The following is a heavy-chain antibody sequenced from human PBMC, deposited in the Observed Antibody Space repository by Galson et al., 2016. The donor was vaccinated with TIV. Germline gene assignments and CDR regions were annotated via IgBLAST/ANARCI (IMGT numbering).Heavy chain of an antibody. Sequence: SLRLSCAASGFMFSEDNMHWVRQAPGKGLEWVACISGRGSYISYADSVKGRFTISRDNARNSLYLQMNSLTAEDTAMYYCTREDGNYVPVYDGFDIWGPGTMVTVSS. CDR1: GFMFSEDN. CDR2: ISGRGSYI. D-gene: IGHD4-17*01. J-gene: IGHJ3*02. V-gene: IGHV3-21*04. CDR3: TREDGNYVPVYDGFDI.